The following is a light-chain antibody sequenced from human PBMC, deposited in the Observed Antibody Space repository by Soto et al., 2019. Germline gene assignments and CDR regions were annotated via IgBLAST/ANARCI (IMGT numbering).Light chain of an antibody. V-gene: IGLV2-14*01. J-gene: IGLJ3*02. CDR3: SSYTTSRTWV. CDR1: SSDVGGYNY. Sequence: ALTQPASVSGAPGQSIAISCTGTSSDVGGYNYVSWYQQHPGKAPKLMIYDVINRPSGVSDRFSGSKSGNTASLTISGLQADDEADYFCSSYTTSRTWVFGGGTKLTVL. CDR2: DVI.